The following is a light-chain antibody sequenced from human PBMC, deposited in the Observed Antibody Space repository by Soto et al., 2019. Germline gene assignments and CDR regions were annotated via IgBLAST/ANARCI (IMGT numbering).Light chain of an antibody. CDR2: EVN. CDR1: SSDVGSYDH. J-gene: IGLJ1*01. Sequence: QSALTQPASVSGSPGQSITISCSGTSSDVGSYDHVAWYQQFPGKTPKLTIYEVNYRPSGVSDRFSGSKSGNTASLTITGLQAEDEADYYCTSCITANTRCVFGSGTKVTVL. CDR3: TSCITANTRCV. V-gene: IGLV2-14*01.